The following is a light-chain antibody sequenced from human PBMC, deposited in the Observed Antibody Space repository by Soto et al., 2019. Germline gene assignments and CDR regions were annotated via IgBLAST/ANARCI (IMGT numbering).Light chain of an antibody. Sequence: EIFMTQSPATLSVSLWERTTLSWRASQSVSSNLAWYQQKPGQAPRLLIYGASTRATGIPARFSGSGSGTEFTLTISSLQSEDFAVYYCQQYNNWPPTFGGGTKVDIK. J-gene: IGKJ4*01. CDR3: QQYNNWPPT. V-gene: IGKV3-15*01. CDR1: QSVSSN. CDR2: GAS.